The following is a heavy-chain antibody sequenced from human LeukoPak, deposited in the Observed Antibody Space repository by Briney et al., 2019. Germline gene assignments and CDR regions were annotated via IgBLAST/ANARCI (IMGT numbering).Heavy chain of an antibody. J-gene: IGHJ4*02. CDR3: AKDISTVEMATMAEY. D-gene: IGHD5-24*01. V-gene: IGHV3-23*01. CDR1: GSTFGSYA. CDR2: ISGSGGST. Sequence: GGSLRLSCAASGSTFGSYAMSWVRQAPGKGLEWVSAISGSGGSTYYADSVKGRFTISRDNSKNTLYLQMNSLRAEDTAVYYCAKDISTVEMATMAEYWGQGTLVTVSS.